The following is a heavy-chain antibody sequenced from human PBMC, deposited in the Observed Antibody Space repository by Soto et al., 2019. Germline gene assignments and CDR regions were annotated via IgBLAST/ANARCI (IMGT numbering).Heavy chain of an antibody. Sequence: PSETLSLTCTVSGGSISSYYWSWIRQPPGKGLEWIGYIYYSGSTNYNPSLKSRVTISVDTSKNQFSLKLSSVTAADTAVYYCGKSREYWSGASGFPDGFDPWGQGTRVTASP. CDR1: GGSISSYY. V-gene: IGHV4-59*01. J-gene: IGHJ5*02. CDR3: GKSREYWSGASGFPDGFDP. D-gene: IGHD2-15*01. CDR2: IYYSGST.